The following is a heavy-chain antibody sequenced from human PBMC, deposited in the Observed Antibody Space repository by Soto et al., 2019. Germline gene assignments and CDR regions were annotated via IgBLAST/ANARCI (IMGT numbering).Heavy chain of an antibody. CDR1: GESISSGCYY. CDR3: ARASSSSSAADY. D-gene: IGHD6-6*01. CDR2: IYDSESA. J-gene: IGHJ4*02. Sequence: SETLSLTCNVSGESISSGCYYWSWIRHHPGKGLEWIGYIYDSESAYYNPSLKSRVTISMDTSKNHFAMRLSSVTGADTAVYYCARASSSSSAADYWGQGTLVTVPS. V-gene: IGHV4-31*03.